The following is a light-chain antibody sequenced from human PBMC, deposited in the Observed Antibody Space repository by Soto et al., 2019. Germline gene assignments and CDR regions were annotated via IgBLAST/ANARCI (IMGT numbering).Light chain of an antibody. Sequence: DIQLTQSLSFLSASVGDRVTITCRASQDISSYLAWYQQRPGKVPRFLTHSASTLQSGVPSRFSATGSGTTFTLTISSLQPEDIATYYCQQLNRFPRTFGQGSKEEV. CDR3: QQLNRFPRT. J-gene: IGKJ1*01. V-gene: IGKV1-9*01. CDR1: QDISSY. CDR2: SAS.